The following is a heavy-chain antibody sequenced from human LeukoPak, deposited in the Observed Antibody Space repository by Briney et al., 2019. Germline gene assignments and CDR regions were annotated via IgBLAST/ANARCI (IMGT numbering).Heavy chain of an antibody. CDR1: GFTFSSYD. Sequence: GGSLRLSCAASGFTFSSYDMHWVRHATGKGLEWVSAIGSAGDTYYPGSVKGRLTIPRENTKNALYLQMTSLRAGDTAVYYCARGYYDSSGYPAMGAFDIWGQGTMVTVSS. D-gene: IGHD3-22*01. J-gene: IGHJ3*02. CDR3: ARGYYDSSGYPAMGAFDI. V-gene: IGHV3-13*04. CDR2: IGSAGDT.